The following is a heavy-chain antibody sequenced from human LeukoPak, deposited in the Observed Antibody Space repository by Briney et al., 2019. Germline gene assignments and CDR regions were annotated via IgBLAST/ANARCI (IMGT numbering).Heavy chain of an antibody. CDR2: ISSSSNYI. CDR3: AREAPDFYFDY. Sequence: GGSLRLSCAVFGFTFSSFSMNWVRQAPGKGLEWVSFISSSSNYIHYADSVKGRFTISRDNAKNSLYLQMNSLRAEDTAVYYCAREAPDFYFDYWGQGTLVTVSS. J-gene: IGHJ4*02. CDR1: GFTFSSFS. V-gene: IGHV3-21*01. D-gene: IGHD2-21*02.